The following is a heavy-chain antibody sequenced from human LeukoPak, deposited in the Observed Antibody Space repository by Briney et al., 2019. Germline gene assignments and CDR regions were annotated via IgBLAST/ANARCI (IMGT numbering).Heavy chain of an antibody. Sequence: SETLSLTCAVYGGSFSGYYWSWIRQPPGKGLEWIGEINHSGSTNYNPSLKSRVTISVDTSKNQFSLKLSSVTAADTAVYYCAREKDYYDSSGYSGEDYWGQGTLVTVSS. D-gene: IGHD3-22*01. CDR1: GGSFSGYY. CDR3: AREKDYYDSSGYSGEDY. V-gene: IGHV4-34*01. CDR2: INHSGST. J-gene: IGHJ4*02.